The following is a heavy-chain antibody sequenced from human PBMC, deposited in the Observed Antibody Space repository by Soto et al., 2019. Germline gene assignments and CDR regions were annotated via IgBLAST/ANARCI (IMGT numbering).Heavy chain of an antibody. D-gene: IGHD3-22*01. CDR2: IYYSGNT. V-gene: IGHV4-31*03. CDR1: GGSITSGGYY. CDR3: AREADSNVYYHHRPLDY. J-gene: IGHJ4*02. Sequence: PSETLSLTCTVSGGSITSGGYYWSWIRQHPGKGLEWIGYIYYSGNTYYNPSLKSRVTISIDTSKNQFSLKLSSVTAADTAVYYCAREADSNVYYHHRPLDYWGQGTLVTVSS.